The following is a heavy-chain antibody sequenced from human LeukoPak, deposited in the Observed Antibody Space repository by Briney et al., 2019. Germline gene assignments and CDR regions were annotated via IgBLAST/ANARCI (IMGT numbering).Heavy chain of an antibody. V-gene: IGHV4-39*07. CDR2: IYYSGST. CDR1: GGSISSSSYY. Sequence: SETLSLTCTVSGGSISSSSYYWGWIRQPPGKGLEWIGSIYYSGSTYYNPSLKSRVTISVDTSKNQFSLKLSSVTAADTAMYYCARLRYKDQGDYWGQGTLVTVSS. J-gene: IGHJ4*02. D-gene: IGHD1-14*01. CDR3: ARLRYKDQGDY.